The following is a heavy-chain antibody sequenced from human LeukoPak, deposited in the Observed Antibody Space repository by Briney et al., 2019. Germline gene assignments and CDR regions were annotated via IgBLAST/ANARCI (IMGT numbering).Heavy chain of an antibody. D-gene: IGHD2-2*01. CDR2: ISSNGGST. V-gene: IGHV3-64*01. CDR3: AREYCSSTSCPLDY. Sequence: GGSLRLSCAASGFTFSSYAMHWVRQAPGKGLEYVSAISSNGGSTYYANSVKGRFTISRDNSKNTLYLQMGSLRAEDMAVYYCAREYCSSTSCPLDYWGQGTLVTVSS. J-gene: IGHJ4*02. CDR1: GFTFSSYA.